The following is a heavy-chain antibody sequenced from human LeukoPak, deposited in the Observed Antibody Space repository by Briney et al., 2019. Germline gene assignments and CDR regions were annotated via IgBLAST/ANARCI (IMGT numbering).Heavy chain of an antibody. J-gene: IGHJ6*02. CDR2: MNPNSGGT. D-gene: IGHD3-10*01. CDR3: AREELVVRGPYGMDV. Sequence: ASVKVSCKASGYTFTSYDINWVRQATGQGLEWMGWMNPNSGGTNYAQKFQGRVTMTRDTSISTAYMELSRLRSDDTAVYYCAREELVVRGPYGMDVWGQGTTVTVSS. V-gene: IGHV1-2*02. CDR1: GYTFTSYD.